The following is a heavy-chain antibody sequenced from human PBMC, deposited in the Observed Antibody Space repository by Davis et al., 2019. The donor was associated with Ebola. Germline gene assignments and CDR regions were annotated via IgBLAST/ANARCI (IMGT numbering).Heavy chain of an antibody. V-gene: IGHV3-30-3*01. Sequence: PGGSLRLSCAASGFTFSSYAMHWVRQAPGKGLEWVAVISYDGSNKYYADSVKGRFTISRDNSKNTLYLQMNILRAEDTAVYYCARDRGSPYGMDVWGQGTTVTVSS. CDR1: GFTFSSYA. D-gene: IGHD6-13*01. CDR3: ARDRGSPYGMDV. J-gene: IGHJ6*02. CDR2: ISYDGSNK.